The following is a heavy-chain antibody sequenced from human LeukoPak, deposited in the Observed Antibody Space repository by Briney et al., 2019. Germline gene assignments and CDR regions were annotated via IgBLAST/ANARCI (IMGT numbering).Heavy chain of an antibody. Sequence: GSVTVSCKASGYIFIDYYMHWVRQAPGQGLEWMGWINPNSCGTNYAHKFQGRVTLTRDRSIRTAYMELSRLSSDGPAVCDCARDWGPIGYMDVWGKGTTVTVSS. CDR3: ARDWGPIGYMDV. J-gene: IGHJ6*03. CDR2: INPNSCGT. V-gene: IGHV1-2*02. D-gene: IGHD3-16*01. CDR1: GYIFIDYY.